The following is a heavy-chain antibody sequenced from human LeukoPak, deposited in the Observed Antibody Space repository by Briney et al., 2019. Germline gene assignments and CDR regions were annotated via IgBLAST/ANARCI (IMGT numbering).Heavy chain of an antibody. V-gene: IGHV3-30*18. CDR1: EFTFSSYG. J-gene: IGHJ5*02. Sequence: GGSLRLSCAASEFTFSSYGMHWVRQAPGKGLEWVAVISYDGSNKYYADSVKGRFTISRDNSKNTLYLQMNSLRAEDTAVYYCAKDLGFCSGGSCYAIDPWGQGTLVTVSS. CDR3: AKDLGFCSGGSCYAIDP. D-gene: IGHD2-15*01. CDR2: ISYDGSNK.